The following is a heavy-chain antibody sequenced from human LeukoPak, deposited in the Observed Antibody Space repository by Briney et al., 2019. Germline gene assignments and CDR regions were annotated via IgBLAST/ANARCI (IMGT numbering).Heavy chain of an antibody. J-gene: IGHJ4*02. CDR2: ISSSSSYI. V-gene: IGHV3-21*01. D-gene: IGHD6-13*01. Sequence: PGGSLRLSCAASGFTFSSYSVNWVRQAPGKGLEWVSSISSSSSYIYYADSVKGRFTISRDNAKNSLYLQMNSLRAEDTAVYYCARDPTSYSSSWDDYWGQGTLVTVSS. CDR3: ARDPTSYSSSWDDY. CDR1: GFTFSSYS.